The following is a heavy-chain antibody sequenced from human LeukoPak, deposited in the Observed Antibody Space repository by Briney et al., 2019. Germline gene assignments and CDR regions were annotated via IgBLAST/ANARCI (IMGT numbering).Heavy chain of an antibody. CDR3: TSGRGYSS. CDR2: IKYDGSEK. D-gene: IGHD2-15*01. CDR1: GFTFKNDW. Sequence: GGSLRLSCAASGFTFKNDWMTWARQAPGKGLEWVANIKYDGSEKYYVGSVKGRFTISRDNAKNSLYLQMTSLRVEDTAVYYCTSGRGYSSGGQGTLVTVSS. V-gene: IGHV3-7*01. J-gene: IGHJ4*02.